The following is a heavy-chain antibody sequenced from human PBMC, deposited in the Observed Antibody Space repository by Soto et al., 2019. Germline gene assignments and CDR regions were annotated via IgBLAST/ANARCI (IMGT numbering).Heavy chain of an antibody. CDR2: MSYDENDR. Sequence: GGSLRLSCAASGFTFSTYVMHWVRQAPGKGLEWVAVMSYDENDRYYSDPVKGRFTVSRDNSKSTLFLEMNSLRPEDTAVYYCAKRPETEEAYFESWGQGTLVTVSS. J-gene: IGHJ4*02. V-gene: IGHV3-30*18. CDR1: GFTFSTYV. CDR3: AKRPETEEAYFES.